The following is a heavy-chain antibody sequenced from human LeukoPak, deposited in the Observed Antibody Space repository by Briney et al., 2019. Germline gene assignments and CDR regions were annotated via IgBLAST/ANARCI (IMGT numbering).Heavy chain of an antibody. D-gene: IGHD2-2*01. Sequence: SETLSLTCTISGGSISSFYWSWVRQPAGKGLELIGRIYTSGSTNYNPSLKSRVTMSVDTSKNQFSLKLSSVTAADTAVYFCARVRSSTSWASDYWGQGTLVTVSS. V-gene: IGHV4-4*07. CDR1: GGSISSFY. CDR3: ARVRSSTSWASDY. CDR2: IYTSGST. J-gene: IGHJ4*02.